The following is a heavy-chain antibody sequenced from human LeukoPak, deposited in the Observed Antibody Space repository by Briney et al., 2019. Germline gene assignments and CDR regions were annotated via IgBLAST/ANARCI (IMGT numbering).Heavy chain of an antibody. D-gene: IGHD6-13*01. J-gene: IGHJ5*02. Sequence: SETLSLTCTVPGGSISSYYWSWFRQPPGKGLEWIGYIYYSGSTNYNPSLKSRVTISVDTSKNQFSLKLSSVTAADTAVCYCARSIAAAAPDWFDPWGQGTLVTVSS. V-gene: IGHV4-59*01. CDR1: GGSISSYY. CDR3: ARSIAAAAPDWFDP. CDR2: IYYSGST.